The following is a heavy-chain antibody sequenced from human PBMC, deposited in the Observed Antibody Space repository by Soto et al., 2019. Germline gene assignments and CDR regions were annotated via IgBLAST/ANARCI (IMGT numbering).Heavy chain of an antibody. J-gene: IGHJ5*02. CDR1: DYPITNYY. CDR3: AKQGGKYGIRSFDP. CDR2: IYYSGNT. V-gene: IGHV4-59*08. D-gene: IGHD1-1*01. Sequence: PWASLSLPCTVSDYPITNYYWSWIRQPPVKGLEWIGYIYYSGNTKYNPSLKSRVTISVDTSKNQFSLRLTSVTAADTAVYYCAKQGGKYGIRSFDPWGQGTLVTVSS.